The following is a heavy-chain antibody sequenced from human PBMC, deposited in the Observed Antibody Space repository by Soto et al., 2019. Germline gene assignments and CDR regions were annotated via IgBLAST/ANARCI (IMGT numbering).Heavy chain of an antibody. D-gene: IGHD1-1*01. CDR1: GGFVSSGNYY. CDR3: ARVERGTATTVVDAFDI. V-gene: IGHV4-34*01. CDR2: MSHSGGT. J-gene: IGHJ3*02. Sequence: QVQLQQWGAGLLKPSETLSLTCAVYGGFVSSGNYYWSWIRQPPGKGLEWIGEMSHSGGTHFNPSLKRPVTISVDTSKNQFSLKMSSVTAADTALYYCARVERGTATTVVDAFDIWGPGTMVTVSS.